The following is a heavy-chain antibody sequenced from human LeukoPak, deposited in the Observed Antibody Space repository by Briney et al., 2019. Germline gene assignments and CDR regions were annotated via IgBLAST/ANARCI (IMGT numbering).Heavy chain of an antibody. V-gene: IGHV1-69*05. Sequence: ASVKVSCKASGGTFSSYAISWVRQAPGQGLEWMGGIIPIFGTANYAQKFQGRVTITTDESTSTAYVELSSLRSEDTAVYYCAVRLGPDDAFDIWGQGTMVTVSS. CDR2: IIPIFGTA. J-gene: IGHJ3*02. CDR1: GGTFSSYA. CDR3: AVRLGPDDAFDI. D-gene: IGHD3-10*01.